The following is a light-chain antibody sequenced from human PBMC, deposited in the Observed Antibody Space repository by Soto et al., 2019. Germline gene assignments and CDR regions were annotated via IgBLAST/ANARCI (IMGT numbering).Light chain of an antibody. CDR2: EVS. J-gene: IGLJ1*01. CDR3: SSYTRSSTYV. Sequence: ALTQPASVSGSPGQSITISCTGTSSDVGGYNYVSWYQQHPGKAPKLMIYEVSNRPSGVSNRFSGSKSGNTASLTISGLQAEDEADYYCSSYTRSSTYVFGTGTKSPS. V-gene: IGLV2-14*01. CDR1: SSDVGGYNY.